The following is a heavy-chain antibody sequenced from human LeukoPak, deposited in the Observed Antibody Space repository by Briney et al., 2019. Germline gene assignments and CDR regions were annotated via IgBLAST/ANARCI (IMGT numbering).Heavy chain of an antibody. D-gene: IGHD2-15*01. Sequence: GGSLRLSCAASGFTFSSYSMNWVRQAPGKGLEWVSSISSSSSYIYYADSVKGRFTISRDSAKNSLYLQMNSLRAEDTAVYYCARDDCSGGSCYTDYWGQGTLVTVSS. CDR3: ARDDCSGGSCYTDY. V-gene: IGHV3-21*01. J-gene: IGHJ4*02. CDR1: GFTFSSYS. CDR2: ISSSSSYI.